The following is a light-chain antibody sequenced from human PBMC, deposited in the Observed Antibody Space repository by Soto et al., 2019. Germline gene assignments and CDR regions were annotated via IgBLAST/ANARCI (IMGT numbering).Light chain of an antibody. V-gene: IGLV2-8*01. Sequence: QSALTQPPSASGSPGQSVTISCTGTNSDVGGYNYVSWYQQHPGKAPKVMIYEVSNRPSGVPDRFSGSKSGNTASLTVSGLQAEDEDDYYCCSYAGSNNLVFGGGTKLTVL. CDR3: CSYAGSNNLV. J-gene: IGLJ3*02. CDR1: NSDVGGYNY. CDR2: EVS.